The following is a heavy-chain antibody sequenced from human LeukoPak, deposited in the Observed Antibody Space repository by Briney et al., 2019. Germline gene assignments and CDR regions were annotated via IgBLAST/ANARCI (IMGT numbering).Heavy chain of an antibody. CDR3: ARTHNRGGLFDY. J-gene: IGHJ4*02. Sequence: GGSLRLSCAASGFTFGSYSMNWVRQAPGKGLEWVSSISSSSGYIYYADSVKGRFTISRDNAKNSLYLQMNSLRAEDTAVYYCARTHNRGGLFDYWGQGTLVTVSS. CDR1: GFTFGSYS. D-gene: IGHD1-14*01. V-gene: IGHV3-21*01. CDR2: ISSSSGYI.